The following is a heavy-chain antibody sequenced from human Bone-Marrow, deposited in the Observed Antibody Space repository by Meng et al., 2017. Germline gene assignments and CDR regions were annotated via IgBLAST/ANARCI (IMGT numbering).Heavy chain of an antibody. D-gene: IGHD6-13*01. Sequence: GGSLRLSCAASGFTFSISSMNWVRQAPGKGLEWVSVIYSGGSTYYADSVKGRFTISRDNSKNTLYLQMNSLRAEDTAVYYCARGGPSSSWYGVLYYYGMDVWGQGTTVTVSS. CDR1: GFTFSISS. CDR2: IYSGGST. V-gene: IGHV3-53*01. CDR3: ARGGPSSSWYGVLYYYGMDV. J-gene: IGHJ6*02.